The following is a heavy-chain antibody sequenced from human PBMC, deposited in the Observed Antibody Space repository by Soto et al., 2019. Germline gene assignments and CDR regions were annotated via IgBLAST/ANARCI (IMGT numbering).Heavy chain of an antibody. CDR2: INPSGGST. D-gene: IGHD1-26*01. J-gene: IGHJ4*02. CDR3: ARDDSGFSGSHYIGCFNY. Sequence: ASVKVSCKASGYTFTSYYMHWVRQAPGQGLEWMGIINPSGGSTSYAQKFQGRVTMTRDTSTSTVYMQLSSLTSEDTAVYYCARDDSGFSGSHYIGCFNYWGQGALVTVSS. CDR1: GYTFTSYY. V-gene: IGHV1-46*01.